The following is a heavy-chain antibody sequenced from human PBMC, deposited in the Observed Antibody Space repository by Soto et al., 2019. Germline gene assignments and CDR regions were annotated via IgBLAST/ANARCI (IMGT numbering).Heavy chain of an antibody. CDR1: GFTFSSYS. CDR2: ISSSSSYI. D-gene: IGHD6-19*01. J-gene: IGHJ6*02. Sequence: GGSLRLSCAASGFTFSSYSMNWVRQAPGKGLEWVSSISSSSSYIYYADSVKGRFTISRDNAKNSLYLQMNSLRAEDTAVYYCARDIAIAVAESGYYYYYGMDVWGQGTTVTAP. V-gene: IGHV3-21*01. CDR3: ARDIAIAVAESGYYYYYGMDV.